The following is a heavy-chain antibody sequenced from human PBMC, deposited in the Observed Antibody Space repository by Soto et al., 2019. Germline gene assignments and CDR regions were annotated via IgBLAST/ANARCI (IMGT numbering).Heavy chain of an antibody. CDR2: ISYDGSDK. V-gene: IGHV3-30*18. CDR1: GFTFSSYG. J-gene: IGHJ1*01. D-gene: IGHD2-15*01. Sequence: QVQLVESGGGVVQPGRSLRLSCAASGFTFSSYGMHWVRQAPGKGLWWVAVISYDGSDKYYADSVKGRFTISRDNSNNTLDLQTESLRAEDTAVYYCAKGVVVANTYFQHWGQGTLVTVSS. CDR3: AKGVVVANTYFQH.